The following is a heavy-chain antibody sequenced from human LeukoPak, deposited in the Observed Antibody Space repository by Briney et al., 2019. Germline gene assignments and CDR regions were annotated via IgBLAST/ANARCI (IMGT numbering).Heavy chain of an antibody. CDR3: ARDGSSGWYWVDY. D-gene: IGHD6-19*01. J-gene: IGHJ4*02. CDR2: IWYDGSNK. CDR1: GFTFSSHT. V-gene: IGHV3-33*08. Sequence: HPGRSLRLSCAVFGFTFSSHTMHWVRQAPGKGLEWVAVIWYDGSNKYYADSVKGRFTISRDNSKNTLYLQMNSLRAEDTAVYYCARDGSSGWYWVDYWGQGTLVTVSS.